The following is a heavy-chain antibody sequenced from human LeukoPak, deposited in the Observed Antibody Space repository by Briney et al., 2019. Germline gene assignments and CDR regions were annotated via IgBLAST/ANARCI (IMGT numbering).Heavy chain of an antibody. J-gene: IGHJ4*02. Sequence: GGSLRLSCAASGFTFSSYSMNWVRQAPGKGLEWVSSISSSSSYIYYADSVKGRFTISRDNAKNSLYLQMNSLRAEDTAVYYCARDDIAVATCLDYWGQGTLVTVSS. D-gene: IGHD6-19*01. CDR2: ISSSSSYI. CDR1: GFTFSSYS. CDR3: ARDDIAVATCLDY. V-gene: IGHV3-21*01.